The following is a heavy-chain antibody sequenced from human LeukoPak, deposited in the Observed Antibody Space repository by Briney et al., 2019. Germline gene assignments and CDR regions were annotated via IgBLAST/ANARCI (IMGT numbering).Heavy chain of an antibody. CDR3: AREGLGIAALYSYMDV. CDR1: GGTFSSYA. D-gene: IGHD6-13*01. J-gene: IGHJ6*03. V-gene: IGHV1-69*06. CDR2: IIPIFGTA. Sequence: SVKVSCKASGGTFSSYAISWVRQAPGQGLEWMGGIIPIFGTANYAQKFQGRVTITADKSTSTAYMELSSLRSEDTAVYYCAREGLGIAALYSYMDVWGKGTTVTVSS.